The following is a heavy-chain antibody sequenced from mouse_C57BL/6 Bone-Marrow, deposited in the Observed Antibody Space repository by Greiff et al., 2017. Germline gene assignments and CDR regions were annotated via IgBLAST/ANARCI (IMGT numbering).Heavy chain of an antibody. CDR1: GYTFTSYW. CDR2: IDPSDSET. D-gene: IGHD1-1*01. V-gene: IGHV1-52*01. J-gene: IGHJ2*01. Sequence: QVQLQQPGAELVRPGSSVKLSCKASGYTFTSYWMHWVKQRPIQGLEWIGNIDPSDSETHYNQKFKDKATLTVDKSSSTAYMQLSSLTSEDSAVYYCAREEAHYYGSSGYFDYWGQGTTLTVSS. CDR3: AREEAHYYGSSGYFDY.